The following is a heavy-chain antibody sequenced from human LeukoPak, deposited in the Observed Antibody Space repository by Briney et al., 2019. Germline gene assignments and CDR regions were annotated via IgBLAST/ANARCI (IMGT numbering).Heavy chain of an antibody. D-gene: IGHD3-16*01. CDR3: VPGSSVGQRSQSYYDKSTYFDY. CDR2: INPNAGDT. V-gene: IGHV1-2*02. CDR1: GYTFTGYY. J-gene: IGHJ4*02. Sequence: GASVKVSCKASGYTFTGYYMHWVRQAPGQGLEWMGWINPNAGDTDYAQKFQGRVTMTRDTSISTAYMELSGLRSDDTAVYYCVPGSSVGQRSQSYYDKSTYFDYWGQGTLVTVSS.